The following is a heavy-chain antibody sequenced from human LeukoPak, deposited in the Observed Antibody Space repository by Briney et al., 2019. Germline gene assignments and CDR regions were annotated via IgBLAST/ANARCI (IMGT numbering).Heavy chain of an antibody. CDR2: INHSGYT. D-gene: IGHD6-19*01. Sequence: SETLSLTCAVSGVAFSNYYWSWVRQSPRKGLEWIGEINHSGYTNYNPSLKSRVTMSIDTSKNQFSLMLTSVTAADTAVYYCTRAVAGHPDWGQGTLVTVSP. CDR3: TRAVAGHPD. V-gene: IGHV4-34*01. CDR1: GVAFSNYY. J-gene: IGHJ4*02.